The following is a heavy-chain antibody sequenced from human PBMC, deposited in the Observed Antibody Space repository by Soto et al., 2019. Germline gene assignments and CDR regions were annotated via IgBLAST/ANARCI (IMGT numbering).Heavy chain of an antibody. CDR1: GFTFSSYS. D-gene: IGHD2-2*03. CDR2: ISYDGSNK. V-gene: IGHV3-30*18. CDR3: AKDGQRWINNYGMHV. Sequence: VQLVESGGGVVQPGRSLRLSCAASGFTFSSYSMHWVRQAPGKGLEWVAVISYDGSNKYYAESVKGRFTISRDNSNNALYVQMNSLRAEDTAVSYCAKDGQRWINNYGMHVGGQGTTVTVSS. J-gene: IGHJ6*02.